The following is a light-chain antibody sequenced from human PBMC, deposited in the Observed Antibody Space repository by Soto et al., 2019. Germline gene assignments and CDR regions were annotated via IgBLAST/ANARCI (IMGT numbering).Light chain of an antibody. Sequence: QSVLTQPPSVSAAPGQKVTISCSGSSSNIGNNYVSWYQHLPGTAPKLLIYDNNKRPSGTPDRFSGSKSGTSATLGITGLQTGDEADYYCATWDDSRRAAAFGPGSKVTVL. CDR3: ATWDDSRRAAA. CDR1: SSNIGNNY. V-gene: IGLV1-51*01. J-gene: IGLJ1*01. CDR2: DNN.